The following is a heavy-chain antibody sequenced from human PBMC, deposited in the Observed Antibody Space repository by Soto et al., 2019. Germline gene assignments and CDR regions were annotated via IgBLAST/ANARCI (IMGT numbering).Heavy chain of an antibody. CDR3: ARGRYGDY. D-gene: IGHD1-1*01. J-gene: IGHJ4*02. CDR1: GYIFTTYG. V-gene: IGHV1-18*01. CDR2: ISAHNGNT. Sequence: QVHLVQSGAEVKKPGASVKGSCKGSGYIFTTYGITWVRQAPGHGLEWMGWISAHNGNTNYAQKLQGRVTVTRDTSTSTAYMELRNLRSDDTAVYYCARGRYGDYWGQGALVTVSS.